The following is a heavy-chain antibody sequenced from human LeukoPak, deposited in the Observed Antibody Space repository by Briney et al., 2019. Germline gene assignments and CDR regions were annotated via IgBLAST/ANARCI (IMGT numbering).Heavy chain of an antibody. Sequence: GGSLRLSCAASGFIIDDYAMHWVRQAPGKGLEWVSGISWNSGSIAYADSVKGRFTISRDNAKNSLYLQMNSLRAEDMALYYCAKDVSLGYCSGGSCSAHFDYWGQGTLVTVSS. V-gene: IGHV3-9*03. D-gene: IGHD2-15*01. CDR3: AKDVSLGYCSGGSCSAHFDY. CDR2: ISWNSGSI. J-gene: IGHJ4*02. CDR1: GFIIDDYA.